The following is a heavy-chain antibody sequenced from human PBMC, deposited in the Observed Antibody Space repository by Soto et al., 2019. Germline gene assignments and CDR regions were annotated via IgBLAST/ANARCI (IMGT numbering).Heavy chain of an antibody. CDR3: AKDGDEAAAGYYFYY. J-gene: IGHJ4*02. CDR2: IGSDSSHR. Sequence: GSLRLSCAASGFTVTGRYMGWIRQPPGKGLEWISFIGSDSSHRDHTDSVKGRFTVSRDNSKDTLYLQMNSLRAEDTAVYYCAKDGDEAAAGYYFYYWGQGTPVTVSS. V-gene: IGHV3-11*06. CDR1: GFTVTGRY. D-gene: IGHD6-13*01.